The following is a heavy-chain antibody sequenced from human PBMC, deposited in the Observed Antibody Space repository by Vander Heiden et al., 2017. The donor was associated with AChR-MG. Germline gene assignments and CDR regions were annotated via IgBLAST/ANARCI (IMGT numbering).Heavy chain of an antibody. J-gene: IGHJ3*02. CDR3: AREGGIGDAFDI. V-gene: IGHV4-4*07. CDR2: VSTSGST. CDR1: GGSISSYY. Sequence: QVQLQESGPGLVKPSETTSLTCTVPGGSISSYYWSWSRQPAGKGLQWIGRVSTSGSTDYNPSTQSRVAMSVDTSKNQFSLKLSSVTAADTAVYYCAREGGIGDAFDIWGQGTMVTVSS. D-gene: IGHD3-16*01.